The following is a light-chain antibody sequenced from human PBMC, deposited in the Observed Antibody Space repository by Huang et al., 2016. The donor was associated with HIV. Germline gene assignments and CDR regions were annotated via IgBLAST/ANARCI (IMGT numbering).Light chain of an antibody. CDR2: SAS. CDR1: QSLNNY. CDR3: QQTFSVPLT. J-gene: IGKJ4*01. Sequence: DLQMTQSPSSLSASVGDRVTITCRASQSLNNYLNWYQQKPGKAPNLLIYSASTLQSGVPPRFSGGVSGTVFTLTISNLQPEDYATYYCQQTFSVPLTFDGGTKVEIK. V-gene: IGKV1-39*01.